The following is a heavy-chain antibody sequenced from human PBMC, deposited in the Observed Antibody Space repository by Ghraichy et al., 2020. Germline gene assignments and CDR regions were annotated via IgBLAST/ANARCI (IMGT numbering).Heavy chain of an antibody. CDR3: ARARDYARA. D-gene: IGHD4-17*01. V-gene: IGHV3-7*01. Sequence: GASLRLSCAASGFSFSSFWMSWVRQAPGKGLEWVANIEQDGSERYYVDSVKGRFTISRDNAKNSVYLQMNGLRAEDTAVYYCARARDYARAWGQGTLVTVSS. J-gene: IGHJ5*02. CDR2: IEQDGSER. CDR1: GFSFSSFW.